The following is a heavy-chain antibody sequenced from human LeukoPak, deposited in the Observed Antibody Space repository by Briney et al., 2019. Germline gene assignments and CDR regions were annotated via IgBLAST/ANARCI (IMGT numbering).Heavy chain of an antibody. Sequence: GGSLRLSCAASGFTFSIYWMHWVRQAPGKGLVWVSRIKTDGSSTSYADSVKGRFTISRDNAKNTLYLQMNSLRAEDTAVYYCARERRSVVITTDAFDIWGQGTMVTVSS. CDR2: IKTDGSST. D-gene: IGHD3-22*01. J-gene: IGHJ3*02. CDR1: GFTFSIYW. CDR3: ARERRSVVITTDAFDI. V-gene: IGHV3-74*01.